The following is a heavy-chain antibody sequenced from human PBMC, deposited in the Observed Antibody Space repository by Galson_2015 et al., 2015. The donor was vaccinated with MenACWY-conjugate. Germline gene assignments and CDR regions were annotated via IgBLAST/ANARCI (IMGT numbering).Heavy chain of an antibody. V-gene: IGHV3-30*03. D-gene: IGHD4-23*01. CDR2: ISRNGKDE. CDR1: GITFSRCG. J-gene: IGHJ4*02. CDR3: AREDDDWADGGGDY. Sequence: SLRLSCAASGITFSRCGMNWVRQAPGKGLEWVALISRNGKDEFYVDSVKGHFTLSRDNSKNTVYLHMNSLRAEDTALYYSAREDDDWADGGGDYWGQGTLVTVSS.